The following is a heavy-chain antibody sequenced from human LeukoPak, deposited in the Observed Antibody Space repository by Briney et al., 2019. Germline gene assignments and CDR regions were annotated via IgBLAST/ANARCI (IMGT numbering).Heavy chain of an antibody. CDR2: ISDTGGST. V-gene: IGHV3-23*01. CDR3: AKVGSGWSHYFDY. J-gene: IGHJ4*02. Sequence: GGSLRLSCAASGFTFGGYAMSWIRQAPGKGLEWVSIISDTGGSTCYADSVKGRFTISRDNSKNTLCLQMNSLRAEDTAVYYCAKVGSGWSHYFDYWGQGTLVTVSS. CDR1: GFTFGGYA. D-gene: IGHD6-19*01.